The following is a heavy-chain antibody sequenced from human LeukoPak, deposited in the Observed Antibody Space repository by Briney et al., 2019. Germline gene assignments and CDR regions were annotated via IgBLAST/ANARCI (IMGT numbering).Heavy chain of an antibody. CDR2: ISSDGSTT. CDR1: GFTFRSYW. Sequence: GGSLRLSCAASGFTFRSYWMHWARQAPGKGLVWVSRISSDGSTTSYADSVKGRFTISRDNAKNTLYLQMNSLRAEDTAVYYCARDSIIGTTRNDYWGQGTLVTVSS. CDR3: ARDSIIGTTRNDY. J-gene: IGHJ4*02. D-gene: IGHD1-20*01. V-gene: IGHV3-74*01.